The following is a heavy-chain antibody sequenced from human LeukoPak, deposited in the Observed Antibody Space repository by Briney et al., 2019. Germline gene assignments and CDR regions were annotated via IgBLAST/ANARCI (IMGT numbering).Heavy chain of an antibody. CDR1: GYTFTSYD. D-gene: IGHD1-7*01. J-gene: IGHJ4*02. V-gene: IGHV1-18*01. CDR2: ISTYTGNS. Sequence: ASVKVSCKASGYTFTSYDINWVRQATGQGLEWMGRISTYTGNSNYAQKFQDRVSMTRDTSTSTAYMELRNLSSDDTAVYYCARTMTTGTTHGELDFWGQGTLVTVSS. CDR3: ARTMTTGTTHGELDF.